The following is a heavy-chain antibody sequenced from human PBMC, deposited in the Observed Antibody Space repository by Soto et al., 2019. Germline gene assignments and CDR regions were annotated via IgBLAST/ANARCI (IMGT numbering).Heavy chain of an antibody. V-gene: IGHV3-74*01. D-gene: IGHD1-26*01. J-gene: IGHJ4*02. CDR2: INTDGSVT. CDR3: ARQTGLGATNF. Sequence: GGSLRLSCAGSGFTFNNFWMHWVRQAPGKGLVWLARINTDGSVTSHADSVKGRFTISRDNAKSTLYLQMNSLRAEDSARYYCARQTGLGATNFWGRGTLVTVSS. CDR1: GFTFNNFW.